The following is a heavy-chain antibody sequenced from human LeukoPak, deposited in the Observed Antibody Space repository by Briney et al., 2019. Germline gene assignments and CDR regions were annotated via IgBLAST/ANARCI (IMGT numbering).Heavy chain of an antibody. Sequence: GGSLRLSCAASGFTFSSYAMHWVRQAPGKGLEWVAVMSYDGSNKYYADSVKGRFTISRDNSKNTLYLQMNSLRAEDTAVYYCARDRGPYCSSTSCYTAFGYWGQGTLVTVSS. CDR3: ARDRGPYCSSTSCYTAFGY. CDR2: MSYDGSNK. CDR1: GFTFSSYA. V-gene: IGHV3-30*04. D-gene: IGHD2-2*02. J-gene: IGHJ4*02.